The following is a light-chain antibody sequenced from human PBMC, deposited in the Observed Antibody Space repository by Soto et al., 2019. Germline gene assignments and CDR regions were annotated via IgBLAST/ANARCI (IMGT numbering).Light chain of an antibody. CDR2: DSS. CDR3: QQRPNWPLT. CDR1: QSISSY. J-gene: IGKJ4*01. V-gene: IGKV3-11*01. Sequence: EIVLTQSPATLSLSPGERATLSCRASQSISSYLAWYQQKPGQAPRLLIYDSSNRATGIPVRFSGSGSGTEFTLTINSLEPEDFAVYYCQQRPNWPLTFGGGTKVENK.